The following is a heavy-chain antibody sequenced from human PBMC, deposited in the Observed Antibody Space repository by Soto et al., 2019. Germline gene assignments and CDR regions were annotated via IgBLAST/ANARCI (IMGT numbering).Heavy chain of an antibody. D-gene: IGHD2-15*01. CDR1: GFTVTSYH. V-gene: IGHV3-53*01. J-gene: IGHJ4*02. Sequence: EVQLVESGGGLIQPGGSLRLSCAASGFTVTSYHMSWVRQAPGKGLEWVSIIYSGGSTYYADSVKGRFSISSDNSKNTRYLQMNSLRADDPAFYYCATGGRYCDGGSGYTYWGQGTLVTVSS. CDR3: ATGGRYCDGGSGYTY. CDR2: IYSGGST.